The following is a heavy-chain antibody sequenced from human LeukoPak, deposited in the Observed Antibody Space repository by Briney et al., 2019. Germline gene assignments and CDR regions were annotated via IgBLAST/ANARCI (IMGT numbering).Heavy chain of an antibody. D-gene: IGHD3-22*01. V-gene: IGHV1-24*01. CDR1: GYTLTELS. CDR3: ARVGDYYDSSGYDY. CDR2: FDPEDGET. J-gene: IGHJ4*02. Sequence: ASVKVSCKVSGYTLTELSMHWVRQAPGKGLEWMGGFDPEDGETIYAQKFQGRVTITADKSTSTAYMELSSLRSEDTAVYYCARVGDYYDSSGYDYWGQGTLVTVSS.